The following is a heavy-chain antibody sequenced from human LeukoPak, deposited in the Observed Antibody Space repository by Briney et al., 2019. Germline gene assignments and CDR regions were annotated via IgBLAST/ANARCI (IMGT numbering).Heavy chain of an antibody. D-gene: IGHD2-15*01. J-gene: IGHJ4*02. CDR3: AIDPLRVAATN. V-gene: IGHV3-23*01. CDR2: ISSSGGST. CDR1: GFTFTTYA. Sequence: GGSLRLSCAASGFTFTTYAMSWVRQAPGRGPEWVSAISSSGGSTYYADSVKGRFTISRDNSNNTLYLQMNSLRAEDTAIYYCAIDPLRVAATNWGQGTLVTVSS.